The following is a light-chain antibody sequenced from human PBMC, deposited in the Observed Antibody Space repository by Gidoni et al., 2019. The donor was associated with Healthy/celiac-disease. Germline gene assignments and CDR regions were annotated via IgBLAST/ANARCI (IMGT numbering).Light chain of an antibody. Sequence: EIVWTQSPGTRSLSPGERATLSCRASQSVSSSYLAWYQQTPGQAPRLLIYGASSRATGIPDRFSGSGSGTDFTLTISRLEPEDFAVYYCQQYGTFGGGTKVEIK. CDR3: QQYGT. CDR2: GAS. V-gene: IGKV3-20*01. CDR1: QSVSSSY. J-gene: IGKJ4*01.